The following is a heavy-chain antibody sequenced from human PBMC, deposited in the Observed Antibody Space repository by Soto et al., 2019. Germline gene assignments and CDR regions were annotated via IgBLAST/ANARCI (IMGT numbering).Heavy chain of an antibody. J-gene: IGHJ6*02. CDR1: GDSVSSNSAA. D-gene: IGHD2-2*01. CDR3: AREGREIVVVPAAMWRDYYYGMDV. Sequence: QSQTLSLTCAISGDSVSSNSAAWNWIRQSPSRGLEWLGRTYYRSKWYNDYAVSVKSRITINPDTSKNQFSLQLNSVTPEDTAVYYCAREGREIVVVPAAMWRDYYYGMDVWGQGTTVTVSS. CDR2: TYYRSKWYN. V-gene: IGHV6-1*01.